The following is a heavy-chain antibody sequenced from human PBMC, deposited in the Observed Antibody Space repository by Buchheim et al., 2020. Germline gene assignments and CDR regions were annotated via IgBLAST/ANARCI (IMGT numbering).Heavy chain of an antibody. CDR2: ISSSSSTI. J-gene: IGHJ4*02. D-gene: IGHD2-2*02. V-gene: IGHV3-48*01. CDR3: ARDFRCSSTSCYRGFDY. Sequence: EVQPVESGGGLVQPGGSLRLSCAASGFTFSSYSMNWVRQAPGKGLEWVSYISSSSSTIYYADSVKGRFTISRDNAKNSLYLQMNSLRAEDTAVYYCARDFRCSSTSCYRGFDYWGQGTL. CDR1: GFTFSSYS.